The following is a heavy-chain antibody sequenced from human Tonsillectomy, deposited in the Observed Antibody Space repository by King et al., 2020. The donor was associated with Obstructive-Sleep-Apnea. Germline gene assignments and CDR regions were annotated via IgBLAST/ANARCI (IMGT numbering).Heavy chain of an antibody. J-gene: IGHJ4*02. CDR1: GFTVTSNY. Sequence: VQLVESGGGLVQPGGSLRLSCAASGFTVTSNYMSWVRQAPGKGLEWVSIIYSGGSTYYADSVKGRFTISRDNSKNTLYLQMNSLRAEDTAFYYCAGASHYDSSGYFQRGIDYWGQGTLVTVSS. D-gene: IGHD3-22*01. CDR2: IYSGGST. V-gene: IGHV3-66*01. CDR3: AGASHYDSSGYFQRGIDY.